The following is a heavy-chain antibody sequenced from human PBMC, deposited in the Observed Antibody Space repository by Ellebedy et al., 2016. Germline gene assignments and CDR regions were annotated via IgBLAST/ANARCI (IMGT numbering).Heavy chain of an antibody. CDR2: INHSGST. CDR1: GGSFSGYY. V-gene: IGHV4-34*01. Sequence: SETLSLTCAVYGGSFSGYYWSWIRQPPGKGLEWIGEINHSGSTNYNPSLKSRVTISVDTSKNQFSLKLSSVTAADTAVYYCARFNIGIAVAGKVLDIWGQGTMVTVSS. D-gene: IGHD6-19*01. CDR3: ARFNIGIAVAGKVLDI. J-gene: IGHJ3*02.